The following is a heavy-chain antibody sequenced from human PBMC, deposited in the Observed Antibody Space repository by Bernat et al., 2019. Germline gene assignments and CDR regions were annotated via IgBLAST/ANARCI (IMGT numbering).Heavy chain of an antibody. CDR3: ARDACDI. J-gene: IGHJ3*02. V-gene: IGHV3-53*02. CDR2: IYGGGST. CDR1: GFTVSSNY. Sequence: EVQLVETGGGLVQPGGSLRLSCAASGFTVSSNYMSWVRQAPGKGLEWVSLIYGGGSTYYADSVKGRFTISRDNSKNTLYLQMNSLRAEDTAVYFCARDACDIWGQGTMVTVSS.